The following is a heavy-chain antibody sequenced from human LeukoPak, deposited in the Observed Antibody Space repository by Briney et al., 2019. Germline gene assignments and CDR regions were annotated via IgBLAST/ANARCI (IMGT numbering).Heavy chain of an antibody. D-gene: IGHD3-16*01. J-gene: IGHJ4*02. V-gene: IGHV3-7*01. CDR3: ARDWGGEGRPTDY. CDR2: INLDGSEK. Sequence: GGSLRPSCAASGFTFNNYWMSWVRQAPGRGLEWVANINLDGSEKYYVDPVKGRFTISRDNAKNSLYLQMNSLRAEDTAVYYCARDWGGEGRPTDYWGQGTLVTVSS. CDR1: GFTFNNYW.